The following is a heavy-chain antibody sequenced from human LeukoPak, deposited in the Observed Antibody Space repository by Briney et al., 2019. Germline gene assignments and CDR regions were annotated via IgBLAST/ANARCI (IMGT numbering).Heavy chain of an antibody. D-gene: IGHD3-3*02. J-gene: IGHJ4*02. CDR3: ARGPHSYTSAHFGRPSDY. Sequence: GGSLRLSCVGSGFIYGNYWMHWVRQAPGKGLEWVANVMQDGREKHYVDSVKGRFVISRDNTQNSVFLQMNSLRAEDTAVYYCARGPHSYTSAHFGRPSDYWGQGALVAVSS. CDR1: GFIYGNYW. V-gene: IGHV3-7*01. CDR2: VMQDGREK.